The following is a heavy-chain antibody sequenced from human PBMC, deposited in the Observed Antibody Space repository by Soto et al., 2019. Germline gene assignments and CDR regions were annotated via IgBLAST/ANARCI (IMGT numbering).Heavy chain of an antibody. CDR3: AGHYYGSGSYSDY. CDR1: GGAVSSGSYY. V-gene: IGHV4-61*01. CDR2: IYYSGST. Sequence: ASETPSPTRTVSGGAVSSGSYYWRWIRQHPGKGLEWIGYIYYSGSTNYNPSLKSRVTISVDTSKNQFSLKLSSVTAADTAVYYCAGHYYGSGSYSDYWGQGTLVTVS. D-gene: IGHD3-10*01. J-gene: IGHJ4*02.